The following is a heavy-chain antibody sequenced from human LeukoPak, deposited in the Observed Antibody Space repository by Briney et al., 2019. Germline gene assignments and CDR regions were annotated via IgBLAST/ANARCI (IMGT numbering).Heavy chain of an antibody. V-gene: IGHV4-39*07. J-gene: IGHJ4*02. CDR2: IYYSGTT. CDR3: ARARGVYYYDSSGYRY. D-gene: IGHD3-22*01. Sequence: SETLSLTCTVSGGSISSSSYSWGWIRQPPGKGLEWIGSIYYSGTTYYNPSLKSRVTISVDTSKNQFSLELSSVTAADTAVYYCARARGVYYYDSSGYRYWGQGTLVTVSS. CDR1: GGSISSSSYS.